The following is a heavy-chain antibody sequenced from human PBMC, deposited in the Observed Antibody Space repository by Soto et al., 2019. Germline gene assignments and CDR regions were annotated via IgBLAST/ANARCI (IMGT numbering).Heavy chain of an antibody. CDR2: IKSKPAGGTT. J-gene: IGHJ4*02. CDR3: TADLPSGNPSFLDY. Sequence: GSLRLSWAASGLSFSDAWMSWVRQAPGQGLEWVGRIKSKPAGGTTDYAAPVKGRFTISRDVSKNMVYLQMNSLKTEDTAVYYCTADLPSGNPSFLDYCGQGPLVTVSS. CDR1: GLSFSDAW. V-gene: IGHV3-15*01. D-gene: IGHD2-2*01.